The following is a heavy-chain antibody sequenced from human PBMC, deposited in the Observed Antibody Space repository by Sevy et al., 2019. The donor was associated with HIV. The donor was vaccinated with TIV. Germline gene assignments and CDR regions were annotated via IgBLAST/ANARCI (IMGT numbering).Heavy chain of an antibody. CDR1: GYTFTTYD. CDR3: ARRREFGELLGLGY. D-gene: IGHD3-10*01. Sequence: ASVKVSCRTSGYTFTTYDINWVRQATGQGLEWMGWMNPSRGNTGSSQKFQGRLTMTRDTSTSTAYMELSSLESQDTAVYYCARRREFGELLGLGYWGQRTLVTVSS. J-gene: IGHJ4*02. V-gene: IGHV1-8*01. CDR2: MNPSRGNT.